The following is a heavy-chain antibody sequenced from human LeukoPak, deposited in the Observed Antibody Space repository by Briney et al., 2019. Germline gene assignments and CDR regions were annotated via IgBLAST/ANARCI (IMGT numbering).Heavy chain of an antibody. D-gene: IGHD2-15*01. CDR1: GGTFSSYA. CDR3: ARGVFGLGYCSGGSCFPYFDY. CDR2: IIPIFGTA. Sequence: SVKVSCKASGGTFSSYAISWVRQAPGQGLEWMGGIIPIFGTANYAQKFQGRVTITTDESTSTAYMELSSLRSEDTAVYYCARGVFGLGYCSGGSCFPYFDYWGQGTVVTVSS. J-gene: IGHJ4*02. V-gene: IGHV1-69*05.